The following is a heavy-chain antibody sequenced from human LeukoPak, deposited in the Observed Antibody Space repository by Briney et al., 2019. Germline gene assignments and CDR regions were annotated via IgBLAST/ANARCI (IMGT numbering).Heavy chain of an antibody. J-gene: IGHJ6*03. CDR2: INAGNGNT. Sequence: ASVKVSCKASGYTLTSYAMHWVRQAPGQRLEWMGWINAGNGNTKYSQEFQGRVTITRDTSASTAYMELSSLRSEDMAVYYCARDSSAAAGDGGNYYYYYMDVWGKGTTVTVSS. D-gene: IGHD6-13*01. V-gene: IGHV1-3*03. CDR3: ARDSSAAAGDGGNYYYYYMDV. CDR1: GYTLTSYA.